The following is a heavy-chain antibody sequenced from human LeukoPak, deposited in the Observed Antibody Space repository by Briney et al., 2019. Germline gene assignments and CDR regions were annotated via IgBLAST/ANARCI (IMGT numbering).Heavy chain of an antibody. V-gene: IGHV3-74*01. CDR3: IREVQVRAPASLGL. CDR2: MNSGGTTI. CDR1: GFSISGYW. Sequence: PGGSLRLSCAASGFSISGYWMHWVRQAAGEGLVWVSRMNSGGTTIHYADSVKGRFTISRGNVANTLRLQMNSLRVEDTAVYYCIREVQVRAPASLGLWGQGTLVT. D-gene: IGHD3-16*01. J-gene: IGHJ4*01.